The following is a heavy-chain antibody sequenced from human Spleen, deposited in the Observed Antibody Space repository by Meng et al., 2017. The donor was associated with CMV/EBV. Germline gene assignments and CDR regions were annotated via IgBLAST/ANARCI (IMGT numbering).Heavy chain of an antibody. V-gene: IGHV4-30-4*08. CDR3: AREGTTVTSN. CDR2: IYYSGST. CDR1: GGSISSGDYY. J-gene: IGHJ4*02. Sequence: QVNRQESGPGLVNPSPTLSPTWTVSGGSISSGDYYWSWIRQPPGKGLEWIWYIYYSGSTYYNPSLKSRVTISVDTSKNQFSLKLSSVTAADTAVYYCAREGTTVTSNWGQGTLVTVSS. D-gene: IGHD4-17*01.